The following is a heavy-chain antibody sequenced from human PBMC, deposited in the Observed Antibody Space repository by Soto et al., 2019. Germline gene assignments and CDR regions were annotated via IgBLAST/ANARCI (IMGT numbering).Heavy chain of an antibody. Sequence: PSETLSLTCNVSGGPLTTYFWSWIRQPPGKGLEWIGYVSYFGTTNYNPSLQSRLTISLDTSKNHFSLKLSSVTAADTAVYYCASAEGVRLRGPLSIAATPSFYYGMDVWGQGTTVTVSS. CDR2: VSYFGTT. V-gene: IGHV4-59*01. CDR3: ASAEGVRLRGPLSIAATPSFYYGMDV. D-gene: IGHD2-15*01. J-gene: IGHJ6*02. CDR1: GGPLTTYF.